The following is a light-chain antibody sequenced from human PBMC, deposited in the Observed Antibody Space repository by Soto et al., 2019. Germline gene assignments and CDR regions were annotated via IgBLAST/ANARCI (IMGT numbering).Light chain of an antibody. Sequence: DIQMTQSPSSLSASVGDRVTITCQASQDISNYLNWYQQKPGKAPKLLIYDASNLETGVPSRFSGSGSGTDFTYTISSLQPEDIATYYCQQYDNLPLGFGAGTKVDIK. CDR2: DAS. CDR3: QQYDNLPLG. CDR1: QDISNY. J-gene: IGKJ3*01. V-gene: IGKV1-33*01.